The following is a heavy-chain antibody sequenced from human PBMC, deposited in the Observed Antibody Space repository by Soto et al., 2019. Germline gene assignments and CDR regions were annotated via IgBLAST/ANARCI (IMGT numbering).Heavy chain of an antibody. J-gene: IGHJ6*02. CDR2: IKSKTDGGTT. D-gene: IGHD2-15*01. Sequence: GGSLRLSCAASGFTFSNAWMSWVRQAPGKGLEWVGRIKSKTDGGTTDYAAPVKGRFTISRDDSKNTLYLQMNSLKTEDTAVYYRSTSELLLSVPYYTYAMDVWGQETKDDVS. CDR3: STSELLLSVPYYTYAMDV. CDR1: GFTFSNAW. V-gene: IGHV3-15*01.